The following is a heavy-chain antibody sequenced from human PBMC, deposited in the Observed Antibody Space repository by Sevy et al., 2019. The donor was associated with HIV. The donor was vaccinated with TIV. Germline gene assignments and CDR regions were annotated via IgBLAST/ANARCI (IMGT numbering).Heavy chain of an antibody. V-gene: IGHV3-7*01. Sequence: GGSLRLSCVGSGISFSSYWMNWVRQSPGKGLEWVANINQDGSGIYYVDSVKGRFTISRENAKNSGYLQMHSLRVEDSGVYYCARAMGVWGQGTTVTVSS. J-gene: IGHJ6*02. CDR2: INQDGSGI. CDR1: GISFSSYW. CDR3: ARAMGV.